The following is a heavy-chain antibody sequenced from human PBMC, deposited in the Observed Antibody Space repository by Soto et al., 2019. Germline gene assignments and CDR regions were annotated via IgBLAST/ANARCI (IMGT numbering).Heavy chain of an antibody. Sequence: ASVKVSCKTSGYTFTGYYIHWVRQAPGQGLEWMGWIYPYSGGTTYAQKLQGGVTMTADTSIRTAYVELRSLTSDDTAVYYCAREGALVVPAARRPFDYWGQGTLVTVSS. CDR2: IYPYSGGT. CDR3: AREGALVVPAARRPFDY. V-gene: IGHV1-2*02. J-gene: IGHJ4*02. CDR1: GYTFTGYY. D-gene: IGHD2-2*01.